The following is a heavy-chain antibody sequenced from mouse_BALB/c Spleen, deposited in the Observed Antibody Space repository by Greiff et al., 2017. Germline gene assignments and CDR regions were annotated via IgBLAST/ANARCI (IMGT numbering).Heavy chain of an antibody. CDR2: IWAGGST. CDR1: GFSLTSYG. CDR3: ARGLPRWAMDY. J-gene: IGHJ4*01. D-gene: IGHD1-1*01. Sequence: VKLVESGPGLVAPSQSLSITCTVSGFSLTSYGVHWVRQPPGKGLEWLGVIWAGGSTNYNSALMSRLSISKDNSKSQVFLKMNSLQTDDTAMYYCARGLPRWAMDYWGQGTSVTVSS. V-gene: IGHV2-9*02.